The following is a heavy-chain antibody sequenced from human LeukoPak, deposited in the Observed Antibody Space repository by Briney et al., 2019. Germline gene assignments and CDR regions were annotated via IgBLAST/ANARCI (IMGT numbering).Heavy chain of an antibody. V-gene: IGHV4-34*01. J-gene: IGHJ4*02. CDR1: GGSFSGYY. Sequence: SETLSLTCAVYGGSFSGYYWSWIRQPPGKGLEWIGSIYYTESTYYNPSLKRRASISIDTSKNQFSLRLNSVTAADTAVYYCVRIADSSSWYFDYWGQGTLVTVSS. CDR2: IYYTEST. D-gene: IGHD6-13*01. CDR3: VRIADSSSWYFDY.